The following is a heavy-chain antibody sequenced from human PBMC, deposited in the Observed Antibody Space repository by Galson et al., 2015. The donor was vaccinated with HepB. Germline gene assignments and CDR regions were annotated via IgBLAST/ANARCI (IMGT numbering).Heavy chain of an antibody. CDR3: AKDLRSGYDFNSFSIDY. V-gene: IGHV3-23*01. CDR1: GFTLTSYA. D-gene: IGHD5-12*01. J-gene: IGHJ4*02. Sequence: SLRLSCAASGFTLTSYAMHWVRQAPGKGLEWVSAISGSGGSTYYADSVKGRFTISRDNSKNTLYLQMNSLRAEDTAVYYCAKDLRSGYDFNSFSIDYWGQGTLVTVSS. CDR2: ISGSGGST.